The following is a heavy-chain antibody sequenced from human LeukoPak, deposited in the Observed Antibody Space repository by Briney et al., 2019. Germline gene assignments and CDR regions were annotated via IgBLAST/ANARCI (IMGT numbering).Heavy chain of an antibody. CDR3: ARGRGPYYMDV. CDR2: FYPGDSDT. D-gene: IGHD3-10*01. CDR1: GYSFSTYW. V-gene: IGHV5-51*01. Sequence: GESLKISRKCSGYSFSTYWIAWVRQMPGKGLEWMGIFYPGDSDTRYSPSFQGQVTISADKSISTAYLQWSSLKASDTAMYYCARGRGPYYMDVWGKGTTVTVSS. J-gene: IGHJ6*03.